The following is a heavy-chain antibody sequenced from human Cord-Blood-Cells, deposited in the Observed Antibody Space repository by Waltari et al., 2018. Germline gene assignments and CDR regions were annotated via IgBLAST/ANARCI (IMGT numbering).Heavy chain of an antibody. Sequence: QVQLVESGGGVVQPGRSLRLSCAASGFTFSSYGMHWVRQAPGKGLEWVAVISYDGSNKYYADSVKGRFTISRDNSKNTLYLQMNSLRADDTAVYYCAKCSPSVPCYFDYWGQGTLVTGSS. V-gene: IGHV3-30*18. CDR1: GFTFSSYG. J-gene: IGHJ4*02. D-gene: IGHD3-10*01. CDR2: ISYDGSNK. CDR3: AKCSPSVPCYFDY.